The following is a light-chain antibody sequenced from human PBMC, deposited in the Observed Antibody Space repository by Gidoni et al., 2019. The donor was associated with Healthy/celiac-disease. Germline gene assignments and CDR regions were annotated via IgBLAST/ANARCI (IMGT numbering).Light chain of an antibody. Sequence: EIVLTKSQATLSLSPGERATLSCRARQSVSSYLAWYQQKPGQAPRLLIYDASNRATGIPARFSGSGSGTDFTLTISSLEPEDFAVYYCQQRSNWPPFTFGPGTKVDIK. V-gene: IGKV3-11*01. CDR1: QSVSSY. CDR3: QQRSNWPPFT. J-gene: IGKJ3*01. CDR2: DAS.